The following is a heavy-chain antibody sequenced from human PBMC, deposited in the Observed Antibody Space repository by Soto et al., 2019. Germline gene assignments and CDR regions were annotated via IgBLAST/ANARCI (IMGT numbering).Heavy chain of an antibody. CDR2: IYYSGST. CDR3: ARDGAAAGFVLGYYYGMDV. V-gene: IGHV4-59*01. Sequence: SETLSVTCTVSGGSISSYYWSWIGQPPGKGLEWIGYIYYSGSTNYNPSLKSRVTISVDTSKNQFSLKLSSVTAADTAVYYCARDGAAAGFVLGYYYGMDVWGQGTTVTVSS. CDR1: GGSISSYY. J-gene: IGHJ6*02. D-gene: IGHD6-13*01.